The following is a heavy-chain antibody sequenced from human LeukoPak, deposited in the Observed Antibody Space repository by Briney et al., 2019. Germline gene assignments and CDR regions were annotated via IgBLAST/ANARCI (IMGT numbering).Heavy chain of an antibody. CDR1: GGTLNNYA. D-gene: IGHD1-26*01. V-gene: IGHV1-8*03. CDR2: MNPNSGNT. CDR3: AREGGSRGIFDY. J-gene: IGHJ4*02. Sequence: GASVKVSCKASGGTLNNYAVSWVRQAPGQGLEWMGWMNPNSGNTGYAQKFQGRVTITRNTSISTVYMELSSLRSEDTAVYYCAREGGSRGIFDYWGQGTLVTVSS.